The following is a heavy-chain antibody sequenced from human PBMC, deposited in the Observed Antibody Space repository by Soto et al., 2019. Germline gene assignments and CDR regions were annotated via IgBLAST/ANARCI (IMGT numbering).Heavy chain of an antibody. CDR3: ARVLITGYIEYYFDS. V-gene: IGHV1-69*13. CDR1: GGTFSSYA. D-gene: IGHD3-9*01. Sequence: SVKVSCKASGGTFSSYAFSWVRQAPGQGLEWMGGIIPIFGRANYAQKFQGRVTITADESTSTGYMELSSLRPEDTAVYYCARVLITGYIEYYFDSWGQGTLVTVSS. J-gene: IGHJ4*02. CDR2: IIPIFGRA.